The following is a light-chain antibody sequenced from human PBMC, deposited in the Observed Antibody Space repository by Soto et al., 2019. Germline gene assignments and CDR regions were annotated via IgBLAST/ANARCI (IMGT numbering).Light chain of an antibody. J-gene: IGKJ1*01. CDR1: QSVSSSY. CDR2: GAS. V-gene: IGKV3-20*01. CDR3: QQYGSSRT. Sequence: DIVLTQSPGTLSLSPGERATISCRASQSVSSSYLAWYQQKPGQAPRLLIYGASSRATGIPDRFSGSWSGKDFTLTISRLAAEYSAVYYCQQYGSSRTFGQGTKVEIK.